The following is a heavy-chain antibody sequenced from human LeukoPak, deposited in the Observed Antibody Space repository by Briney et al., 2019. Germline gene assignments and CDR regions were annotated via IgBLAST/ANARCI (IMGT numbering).Heavy chain of an antibody. CDR2: ITPSGGGT. Sequence: ASVKVSCKASGYTFTSYYMHWVRQATGQGLEWMGVITPSGGGTSYAQKFQGRVTMTRDTSTSTLYMELSSLTSEDTAVYYCARGAGSGSYPGDTFDIWGQGTMVTVSS. CDR1: GYTFTSYY. V-gene: IGHV1-46*01. CDR3: ARGAGSGSYPGDTFDI. D-gene: IGHD3-10*01. J-gene: IGHJ3*02.